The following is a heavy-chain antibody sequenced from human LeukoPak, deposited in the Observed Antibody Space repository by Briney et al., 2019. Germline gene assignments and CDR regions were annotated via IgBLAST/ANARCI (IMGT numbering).Heavy chain of an antibody. V-gene: IGHV7-4-1*02. J-gene: IGHJ3*02. D-gene: IGHD4-17*01. CDR1: GYTFTSYA. CDR2: INTNTGNP. Sequence: ASVKVSCKASGYTFTSYAMNWVRQAPGQGLEWMGWINTNTGNPTYAQGFTGRFVFSLDTSVSTACLQISSLKAEDTAVYYCARPSVTSGVDAFDIWGQGTMVTVSS. CDR3: ARPSVTSGVDAFDI.